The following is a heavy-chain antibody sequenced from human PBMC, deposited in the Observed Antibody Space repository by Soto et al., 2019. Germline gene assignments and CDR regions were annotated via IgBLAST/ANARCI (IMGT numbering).Heavy chain of an antibody. D-gene: IGHD2-2*01. Sequence: QVQLVQSGAEVKKPGSSVKVSCKASGGTFSSYAISWVRQAPGQGLEWMGRIIPIFGTANYAQKFQGRVTITADESTSTAYMELSSLRSEDTAVYYCARSGDCSSTSCYWYFDLWGRGTLVTVSS. CDR2: IIPIFGTA. CDR3: ARSGDCSSTSCYWYFDL. CDR1: GGTFSSYA. V-gene: IGHV1-69*01. J-gene: IGHJ2*01.